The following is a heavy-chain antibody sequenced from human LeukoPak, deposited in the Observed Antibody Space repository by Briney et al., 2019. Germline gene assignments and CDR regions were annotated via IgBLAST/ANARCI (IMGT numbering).Heavy chain of an antibody. CDR1: GFTFSSYA. Sequence: PGGSLRPSCAASGFTFSSYAMHWVRQAPGKGLEYVSAISSNGGSTYYANSVKGRFTISRDNSKNTLYLQMGSLRAEDMAVYYCARVSGYGDSYYFDCWGQGTLVTVSS. D-gene: IGHD4-17*01. CDR2: ISSNGGST. J-gene: IGHJ4*02. V-gene: IGHV3-64*01. CDR3: ARVSGYGDSYYFDC.